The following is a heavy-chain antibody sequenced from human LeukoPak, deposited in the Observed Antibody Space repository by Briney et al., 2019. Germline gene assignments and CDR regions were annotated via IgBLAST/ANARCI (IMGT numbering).Heavy chain of an antibody. J-gene: IGHJ4*02. Sequence: GGSLRLSCVVSGFTFSTYGMNWVRQAPGKGLEWMAIISYDGSNTYYADSVKGRFTISRDNSKNTLYLQMNSLRAEDTAVYYCAKDSGSRSFDYWGQGTPVTVSS. CDR2: ISYDGSNT. V-gene: IGHV3-30*18. CDR3: AKDSGSRSFDY. D-gene: IGHD1-26*01. CDR1: GFTFSTYG.